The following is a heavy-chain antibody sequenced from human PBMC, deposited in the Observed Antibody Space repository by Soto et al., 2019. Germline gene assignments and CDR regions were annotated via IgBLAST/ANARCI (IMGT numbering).Heavy chain of an antibody. CDR2: IYYSGRT. V-gene: IGHV4-61*01. CDR1: GGSVSSGSYY. Sequence: QVQLQESGPGLVKPSETLSLTCTVSGGSVSSGSYYWSWIRQPPGKGLEWIGNIYYSGRTTYNPSFKNRVIISVDTSKNQFSLNRTSVTAADTAVYYCARDRGRVANSAHWGQGALVTVSS. CDR3: ARDRGRVANSAH. J-gene: IGHJ4*02. D-gene: IGHD2-15*01.